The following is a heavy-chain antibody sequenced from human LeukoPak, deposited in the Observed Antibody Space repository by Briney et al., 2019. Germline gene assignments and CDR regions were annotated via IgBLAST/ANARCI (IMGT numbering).Heavy chain of an antibody. CDR2: ISGSGGDT. Sequence: GGSLRLSCAASGFTFRSYARNWVRQAPGKGLEWVSTISGSGGDTYYADSVKGRFTISRENSKNTLYMQMNSLRAEDTAVYYCAKERGLNWGQGTLVTVSS. J-gene: IGHJ4*02. V-gene: IGHV3-23*01. CDR3: AKERGLN. D-gene: IGHD3-10*01. CDR1: GFTFRSYA.